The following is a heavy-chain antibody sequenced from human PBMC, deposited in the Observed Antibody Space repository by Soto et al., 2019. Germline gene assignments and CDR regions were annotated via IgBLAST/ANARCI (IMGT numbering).Heavy chain of an antibody. Sequence: QVKLVQSGAEVKKPGASVKVSCKTSGYTFTNFGLSWVRKAPGQGLEWMGWISAYTGNTNNAQNFKGRVTMTTDTSPSTANKEMRSLRSDDTAGYYCARGGTPIDHWGQGTLVPASS. CDR3: ARGGTPIDH. CDR1: GYTFTNFG. CDR2: ISAYTGNT. J-gene: IGHJ4*02. V-gene: IGHV1-18*01. D-gene: IGHD1-26*01.